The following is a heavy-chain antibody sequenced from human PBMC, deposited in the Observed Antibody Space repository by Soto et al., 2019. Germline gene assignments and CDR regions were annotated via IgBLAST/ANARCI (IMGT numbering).Heavy chain of an antibody. CDR3: ANDPGIVVVVADPPYFDY. Sequence: LRLSCAASGFTFSSYGMHWVRQAPGKGLEWVAVISYDGSNKYYADSVKGRFTISRDNSKNTLYLQMNSLRAEDTAVYYCANDPGIVVVVADPPYFDYWGQGTLVTVSS. CDR1: GFTFSSYG. V-gene: IGHV3-30*18. D-gene: IGHD2-15*01. CDR2: ISYDGSNK. J-gene: IGHJ4*02.